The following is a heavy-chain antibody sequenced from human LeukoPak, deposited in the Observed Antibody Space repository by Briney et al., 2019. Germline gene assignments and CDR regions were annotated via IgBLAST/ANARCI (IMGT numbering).Heavy chain of an antibody. CDR3: ARDAGAVAGTGDY. CDR1: GGSISSSSYY. J-gene: IGHJ4*02. V-gene: IGHV4-39*07. CDR2: IYYSGST. Sequence: PSETLSLTCTVSGGSISSSSYYWGWIRQPPGKGLEWIGSIYYSGSTYYNPSLKSRVTISVDTSKNQFSLKLGSVTAADTAVYYCARDAGAVAGTGDYWGQGTLVTVSS. D-gene: IGHD6-19*01.